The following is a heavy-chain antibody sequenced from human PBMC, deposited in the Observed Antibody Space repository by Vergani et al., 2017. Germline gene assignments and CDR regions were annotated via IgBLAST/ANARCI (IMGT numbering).Heavy chain of an antibody. Sequence: QVQLVESGGGVVQPGGSLRLSCAASGFTFSSYGMHWVRQAPGKGLEWVAFIRYDGSNKYYADSVKGRFTISRDNAKNSLYLQMNSLRAEDTAVYYCARDQPRGYSYGYPIYYYYYGMDVWGQGTTVTVSS. CDR2: IRYDGSNK. D-gene: IGHD5-18*01. CDR1: GFTFSSYG. J-gene: IGHJ6*02. V-gene: IGHV3-30*02. CDR3: ARDQPRGYSYGYPIYYYYYGMDV.